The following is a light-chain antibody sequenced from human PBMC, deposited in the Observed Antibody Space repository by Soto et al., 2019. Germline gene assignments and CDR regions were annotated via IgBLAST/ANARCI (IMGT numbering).Light chain of an antibody. J-gene: IGKJ1*01. CDR3: QQYGSTPWT. V-gene: IGKV3D-20*01. Sequence: VVLTQFPGTLSLSPGETATLSCGASQRVSNNFLGWYQQKPGLPPRLLIYDATSRANGIPERFSGRGSGTHFTLTLSRLEPEDFAVYYCQQYGSTPWTFGGGTKVEMK. CDR2: DAT. CDR1: QRVSNNF.